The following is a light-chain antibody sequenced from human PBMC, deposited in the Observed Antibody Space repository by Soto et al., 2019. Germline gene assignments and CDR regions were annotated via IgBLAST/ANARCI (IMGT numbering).Light chain of an antibody. CDR2: GAS. CDR1: QGISSY. CDR3: QQLNSYPIT. V-gene: IGKV1-9*01. Sequence: DIQMTQSPSSMSASVGDRVTITCRASQGISSYLAWYQQKPGKAPKLLIYGASTLQSGVPSRFSGSGSETEFTLTISSLQPEDFTTYYCQQLNSYPITFGQGTRLEIK. J-gene: IGKJ5*01.